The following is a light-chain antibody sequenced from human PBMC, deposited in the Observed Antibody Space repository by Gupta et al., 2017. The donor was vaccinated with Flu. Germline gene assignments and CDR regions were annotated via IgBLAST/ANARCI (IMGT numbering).Light chain of an antibody. CDR2: EGS. CDR1: SSDVGSYNL. V-gene: IGLV2-23*01. J-gene: IGLJ3*02. CDR3: CSYAGSNTWV. Sequence: QSALTQPAPVSGSPGQSITISCTGTSSDVGSYNLVSWYQQHPGKAPKLMSYEGSKRPSGVSNRFSGSKSGNTASLTISGLQAEDEADYYCCSYAGSNTWVFGGGTKLTVL.